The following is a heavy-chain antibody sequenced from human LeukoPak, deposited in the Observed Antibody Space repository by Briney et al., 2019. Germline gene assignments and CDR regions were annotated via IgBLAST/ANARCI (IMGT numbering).Heavy chain of an antibody. D-gene: IGHD3-3*01. CDR3: ATDRDDFWSGYYGVSPAY. CDR2: ISSSSSYI. V-gene: IGHV3-21*01. CDR1: GFTFSSDS. Sequence: GGSLRLSCAASGFTFSSDSMSGVREAPGKGLEWGSSISSSSSYIYYAVSVKGRSTISRDNAKNSLYLQTNSLRAEDTAVYSSATDRDDFWSGYYGVSPAYWGQGTLVTVSS. J-gene: IGHJ4*02.